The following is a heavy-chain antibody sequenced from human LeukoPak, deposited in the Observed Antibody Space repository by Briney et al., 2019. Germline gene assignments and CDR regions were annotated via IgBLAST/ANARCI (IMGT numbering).Heavy chain of an antibody. J-gene: IGHJ2*01. CDR2: ISGSGAST. D-gene: IGHD1-14*01. V-gene: IGHV3-23*01. CDR1: GFTFSSYA. Sequence: GGSLRLPCAASGFTFSSYAMSWVRQAPGKGLEWVSAISGSGASTYYADSVKGRFTISRDSSKNTLYLQMNSLRAEDTAVYFCTTGFNPHFDLWGRGTLVTVSS. CDR3: TTGFNPHFDL.